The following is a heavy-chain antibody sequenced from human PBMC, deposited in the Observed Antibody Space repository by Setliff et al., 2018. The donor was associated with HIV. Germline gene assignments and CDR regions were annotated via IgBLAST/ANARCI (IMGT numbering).Heavy chain of an antibody. D-gene: IGHD2-15*01. CDR1: GFSLTTSGVH. J-gene: IGHJ3*02. CDR3: AHKFALGVGAFDI. V-gene: IGHV2-5*02. CDR2: IFWDDDK. Sequence: SGPTLVNPTQTLTLTCTFSGFSLTTSGVHVGWIRQPPGKALEWLALIFWDDDKSYSPSLKSRLTITKDTSKNQVFLTMTNMDPVDTATYYCAHKFALGVGAFDIWGQGTVVTVSS.